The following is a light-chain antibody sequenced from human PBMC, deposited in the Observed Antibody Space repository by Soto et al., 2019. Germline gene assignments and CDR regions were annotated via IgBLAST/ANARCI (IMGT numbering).Light chain of an antibody. CDR1: QSVTSNY. CDR2: GAS. J-gene: IGKJ2*01. CDR3: QQYGRSPRLST. Sequence: EIVLTQSPGTLSLSPGERATLSCRASQSVTSNYLAWYQQKPGQAPRLLIYGASTRAAGVPDRFSGSGSGTDLTLTITRLEPEDFAVYYCQQYGRSPRLSTFGQGTRLGVK. V-gene: IGKV3-20*01.